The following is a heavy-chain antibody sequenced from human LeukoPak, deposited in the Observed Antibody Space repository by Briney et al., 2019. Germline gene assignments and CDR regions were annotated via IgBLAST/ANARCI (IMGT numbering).Heavy chain of an antibody. J-gene: IGHJ5*02. CDR1: GGSISGYF. CDR2: IYYTGTA. V-gene: IGHV4-59*01. Sequence: SETLSLTCTVSGGSISGYFWSWIRQPPGERLQFIGCIYYTGTASYNPSLNSRVTMSVDTSKNQFSLKVSSVTAADTAVYYCAREVVVAADYNWFDPWGQGTLVTVSS. CDR3: AREVVVAADYNWFDP. D-gene: IGHD2-15*01.